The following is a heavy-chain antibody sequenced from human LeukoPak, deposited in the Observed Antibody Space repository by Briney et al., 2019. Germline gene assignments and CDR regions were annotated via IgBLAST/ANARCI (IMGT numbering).Heavy chain of an antibody. Sequence: GGSLRLSCAASGFTFSSYGMHWVRQAPGKGLEWVAVIWYDGSNKYYADSVKGRFTISRDNSKNTPYLQMNSLRAEDTAVYYCARDLGPGVINYHFDYWGQGTLVTVSS. CDR3: ARDLGPGVINYHFDY. D-gene: IGHD3-10*01. V-gene: IGHV3-33*01. CDR2: IWYDGSNK. J-gene: IGHJ4*02. CDR1: GFTFSSYG.